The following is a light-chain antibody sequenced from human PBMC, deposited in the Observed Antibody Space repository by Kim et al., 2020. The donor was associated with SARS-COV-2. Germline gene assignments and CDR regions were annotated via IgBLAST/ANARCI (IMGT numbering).Light chain of an antibody. CDR2: YDS. CDR1: NIGSKS. V-gene: IGLV3-21*04. Sequence: APGKTARITWGGNNIGSKSVHWYQQMPGQSPVLVIYYDSDRPSGIPERFSGSNSGNTATLTISRVEAGDEADYYCQVWDSSSDHPEFGGGTQLTVL. CDR3: QVWDSSSDHPE. J-gene: IGLJ2*01.